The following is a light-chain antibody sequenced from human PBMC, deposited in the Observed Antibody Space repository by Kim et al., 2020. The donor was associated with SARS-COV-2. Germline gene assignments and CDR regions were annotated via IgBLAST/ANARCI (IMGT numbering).Light chain of an antibody. CDR1: RRISRY. CDR3: QQSNSTPYT. Sequence: DIQMTQSPSSLSASVGDTVTITCRASRRISRYFNWFQQEPGKAPKVLIYAASSLQDGVPSRFSGGGSGKDFTLTISSLQPGYTATYCCQQSNSTPYTFGQGTKLEI. V-gene: IGKV1-39*01. J-gene: IGKJ2*01. CDR2: AAS.